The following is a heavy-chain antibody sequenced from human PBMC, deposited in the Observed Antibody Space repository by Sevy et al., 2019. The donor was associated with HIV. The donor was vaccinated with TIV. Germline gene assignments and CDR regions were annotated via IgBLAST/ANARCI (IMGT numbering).Heavy chain of an antibody. CDR3: VREGRNYEYVWGTYHSGF. J-gene: IGHJ4*02. D-gene: IGHD3-16*02. Sequence: GGSLRLSCAASGFSFNGYAMHWVRQAPGKGLEWLAVISYDGSVKYYTESVKGQFTISRDNTKKTLFLQLNSLRPEDTAVYYCVREGRNYEYVWGTYHSGFRAQGTLVTVSS. CDR1: GFSFNGYA. CDR2: ISYDGSVK. V-gene: IGHV3-30*04.